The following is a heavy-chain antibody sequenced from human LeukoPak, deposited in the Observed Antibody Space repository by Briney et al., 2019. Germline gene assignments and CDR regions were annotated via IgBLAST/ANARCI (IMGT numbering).Heavy chain of an antibody. CDR2: IYSGGKT. CDR3: ARDLVVAGTYGFGN. V-gene: IGHV3-66*01. Sequence: GGSLRLSCAASGFLFANHWMSWVRQAPGKGLEWVSSIYSGGKTLYADSVKDRFTISRDNSENTLHLQMTSLRVEDAAMYYCARDLVVAGTYGFGNWGQGTLVTVSS. CDR1: GFLFANHW. J-gene: IGHJ4*02. D-gene: IGHD2-15*01.